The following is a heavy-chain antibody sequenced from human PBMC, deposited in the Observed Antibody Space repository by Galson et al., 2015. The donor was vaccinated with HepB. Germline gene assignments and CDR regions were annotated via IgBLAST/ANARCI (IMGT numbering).Heavy chain of an antibody. V-gene: IGHV3-15*07. CDR2: IKSKTDGGTT. D-gene: IGHD3-3*01. Sequence: SLRLSCAASGFTFSNAWMNWVRQAPGKGLGWVGRIKSKTDGGTTDYAAPVKGRFTISRDDSKNTPYLQMNSLKTEDTAVYYCTTGYDFWSGYSYWGQGTLVTVSS. CDR1: GFTFSNAW. CDR3: TTGYDFWSGYSY. J-gene: IGHJ4*02.